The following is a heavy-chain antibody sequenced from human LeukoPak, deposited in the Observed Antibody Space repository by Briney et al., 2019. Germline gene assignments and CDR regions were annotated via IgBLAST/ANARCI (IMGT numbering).Heavy chain of an antibody. CDR2: ISYDGSNK. Sequence: PGGSLRLSCAASGFTFSSYAMHWVRQAPGKGLEWVAVISYDGSNKYYADSVKGRFTISRDNSKNTLYLQMNSLRAEDTAVYYCAKGYYYGSGSYYGPFDYWGQGTLVTVSS. J-gene: IGHJ4*02. V-gene: IGHV3-30*04. CDR1: GFTFSSYA. D-gene: IGHD3-10*01. CDR3: AKGYYYGSGSYYGPFDY.